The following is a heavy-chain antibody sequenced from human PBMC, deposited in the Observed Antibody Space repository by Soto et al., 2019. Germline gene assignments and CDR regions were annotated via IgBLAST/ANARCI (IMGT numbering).Heavy chain of an antibody. V-gene: IGHV3-73*01. J-gene: IGHJ4*02. CDR1: GFTFSGSA. D-gene: IGHD4-17*01. CDR3: TRGYGDYVRDY. CDR2: IRSKSNSYAT. Sequence: EVQLVESGGGLVQPGGSLKLSCAVSGFTFSGSAMHWVRQASGKGLEWVGRIRSKSNSYATAYAASVKGRFTISRDDSKNTQYLQMNSLQTEDTAVYYGTRGYGDYVRDYWGQGTLVTVSS.